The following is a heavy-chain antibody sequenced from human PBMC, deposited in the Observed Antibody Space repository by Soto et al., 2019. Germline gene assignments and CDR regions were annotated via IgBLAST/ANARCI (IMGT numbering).Heavy chain of an antibody. D-gene: IGHD6-6*01. V-gene: IGHV3-11*01. Sequence: VQLVESGGCLVKPGGSLRLSCAASGFTFSDYYMSWSRQAPGKGLEWVSYISSRGSTIYYADSVKGRFTISRDNAKNSLYLQMNSLRAEDTAVYYCAREYSSSSDGDYWGQGTLVTVSS. CDR2: ISSRGSTI. CDR1: GFTFSDYY. J-gene: IGHJ4*02. CDR3: AREYSSSSDGDY.